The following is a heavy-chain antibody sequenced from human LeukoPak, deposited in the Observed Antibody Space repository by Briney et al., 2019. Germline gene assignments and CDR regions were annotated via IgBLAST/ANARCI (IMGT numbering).Heavy chain of an antibody. D-gene: IGHD5-18*01. V-gene: IGHV5-51*01. CDR3: ARWDVDTAMGGYYYCGMDV. CDR2: IYPGDSDT. J-gene: IGHJ6*04. Sequence: GESLKISCKGSGYSFTSYWIGWVRQMPGKGLEWMGIIYPGDSDTRYSPSFQGQVTISADKSISTAYLQWSSLKASDTAMYYCARWDVDTAMGGYYYCGMDVWGKGTTVTVSS. CDR1: GYSFTSYW.